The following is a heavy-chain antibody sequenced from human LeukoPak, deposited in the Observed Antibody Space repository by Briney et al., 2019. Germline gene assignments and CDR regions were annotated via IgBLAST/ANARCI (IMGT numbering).Heavy chain of an antibody. V-gene: IGHV3-21*06. CDR2: ISSSSSYI. CDR3: ARDTYDILTGYYKWAFDI. D-gene: IGHD3-9*01. Sequence: GGSLRLSCAASGFTFSIYTMNWVRQAPGKGLQWVSSISSSSSYIYYAHSVKGRFTISRDNAKNSLYLQMNSLRAEDTAVYYCARDTYDILTGYYKWAFDIWGQGTMVTVSS. J-gene: IGHJ3*02. CDR1: GFTFSIYT.